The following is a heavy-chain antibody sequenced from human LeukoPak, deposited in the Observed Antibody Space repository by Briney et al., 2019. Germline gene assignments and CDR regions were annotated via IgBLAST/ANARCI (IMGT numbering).Heavy chain of an antibody. D-gene: IGHD2-2*01. J-gene: IGHJ5*02. Sequence: SQTLSLTCTISGDSVSSNSVTWNWIRQSPSRGLEWLGRTYCRSTWYNDYAVSVRGRITVNPDTSKNQFSLHLNSVTPEDTAVYYCARRLTQYDCFDPWGQGILVTVSS. CDR1: GDSVSSNSVT. CDR2: TYCRSTWYN. V-gene: IGHV6-1*01. CDR3: ARRLTQYDCFDP.